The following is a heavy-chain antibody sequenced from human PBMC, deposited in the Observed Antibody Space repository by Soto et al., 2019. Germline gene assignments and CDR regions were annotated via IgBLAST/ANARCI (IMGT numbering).Heavy chain of an antibody. D-gene: IGHD6-6*01. CDR3: VRVYGRSSCFFDX. CDR1: GGSISSYY. V-gene: IGHV4-59*04. Sequence: SETLSLTCTVSGGSISSYYWSWIRQPPGKGLEWIVTIYHSGTTYYNPSLMSRVTMSVDTSKKQFSLKLTSATAADTAVYFCVRVYGRSSCFFDXWGQATLVTVSX. J-gene: IGHJ4*02. CDR2: IYHSGTT.